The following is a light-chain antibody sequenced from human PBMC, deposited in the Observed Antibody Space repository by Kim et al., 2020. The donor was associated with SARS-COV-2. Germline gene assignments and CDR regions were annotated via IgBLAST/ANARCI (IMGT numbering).Light chain of an antibody. CDR2: DAS. CDR1: QSINSW. V-gene: IGKV1-5*01. J-gene: IGKJ1*01. CDR3: QQYKNYFWT. Sequence: DIQMTQSPSSLSASVGDRVTITCRASQSINSWLAWYQQKPGKAPQVLIYDASNLESGVPPRFSGSGSGTEFTLTINSLQPDDFGTYYCQQYKNYFWTFGQGTKVEI.